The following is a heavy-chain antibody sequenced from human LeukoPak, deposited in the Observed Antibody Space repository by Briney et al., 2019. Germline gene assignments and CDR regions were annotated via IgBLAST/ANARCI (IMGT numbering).Heavy chain of an antibody. CDR2: IRQDGIEK. CDR1: GFSFRTYW. D-gene: IGHD6-13*01. Sequence: PGGSLRLSCEASGFSFRTYWMTWVRQAPGKGLEWVANIRQDGIEKYYVDSVKGRFTISRDNAKNSLYLQMNSLRAEDTAVYYCARGLAAVAAAGSYFDYWGQGTLVTVSS. CDR3: ARGLAAVAAAGSYFDY. V-gene: IGHV3-7*02. J-gene: IGHJ4*02.